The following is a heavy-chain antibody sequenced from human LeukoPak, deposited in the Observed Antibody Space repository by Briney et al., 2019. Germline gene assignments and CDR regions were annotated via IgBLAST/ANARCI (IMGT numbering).Heavy chain of an antibody. V-gene: IGHV3-23*01. Sequence: GGSLRLSCAAPGFTFSSYAMSWVRQAPGKGLEWVSAISGSGGSTYYADSVKGRFTISRDNSKNTLYLQMNSLRAEDTAVYYCAKDRGYCSGGSCSESFSIFDYWGQGTLVTVSS. D-gene: IGHD2-15*01. CDR1: GFTFSSYA. CDR3: AKDRGYCSGGSCSESFSIFDY. CDR2: ISGSGGST. J-gene: IGHJ4*02.